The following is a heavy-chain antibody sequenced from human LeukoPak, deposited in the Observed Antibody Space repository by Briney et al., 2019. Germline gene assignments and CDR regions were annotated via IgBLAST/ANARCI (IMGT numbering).Heavy chain of an antibody. Sequence: GGSLRLSCVASGFSFSSYSMNWVRQAPGKGLEWVSSISSTSTYIYYTDSVKGRFTISRDNAKNSLYLQMDSLRAEDTAVYYCARDPSAVPTAVNWFDPWGQGTLVTVPS. D-gene: IGHD2-2*01. J-gene: IGHJ5*02. CDR3: ARDPSAVPTAVNWFDP. CDR2: ISSTSTYI. CDR1: GFSFSSYS. V-gene: IGHV3-21*06.